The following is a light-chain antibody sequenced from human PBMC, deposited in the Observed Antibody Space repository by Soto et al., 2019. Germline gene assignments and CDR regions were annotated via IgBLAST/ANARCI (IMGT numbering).Light chain of an antibody. CDR1: QGIRND. J-gene: IGKJ1*01. V-gene: IGKV1-6*01. CDR3: LQDYNYPWT. Sequence: AIQMTQSPSSLSASVGDRVTITCRASQGIRNDLGWYQQKPGKAPKLLIYAASSLQSGVPSRFSGSGSGTDFTLTISRLQHEDFATYYCLQDYNYPWTFGQGTKVEIK. CDR2: AAS.